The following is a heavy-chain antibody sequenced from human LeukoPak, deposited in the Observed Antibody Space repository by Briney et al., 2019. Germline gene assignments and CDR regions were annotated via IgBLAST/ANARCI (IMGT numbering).Heavy chain of an antibody. V-gene: IGHV1-18*01. D-gene: IGHD3-22*01. J-gene: IGHJ4*02. CDR2: ISPNNANT. CDR1: GYTFTSYG. Sequence: ASVKVSCKASGYTFTSYGISWVRQAPGQGLEWMGWISPNNANTNYAQKLQGRVIITTDTSTSTAYMELRSLRSDDTAVYYCARAMYYYDRSGYYYLGYWGQGTLVTVSS. CDR3: ARAMYYYDRSGYYYLGY.